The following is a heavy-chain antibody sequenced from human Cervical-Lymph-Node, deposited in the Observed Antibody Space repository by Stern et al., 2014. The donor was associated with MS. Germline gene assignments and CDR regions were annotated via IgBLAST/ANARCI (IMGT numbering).Heavy chain of an antibody. CDR2: ISSRSGTV. D-gene: IGHD6-13*01. Sequence: EVQLLESGGGLVQPGGSLRLSCAASGFTFSNYSMDWVRQAPGKGLEWVSYISSRSGTVYFADSVRGRFTISRDNARNSLHLQMNSLRAEDTAVYYCARVLSSSPESSSWGYYYYGMDVWGQGTTVTVSS. CDR3: ARVLSSSPESSSWGYYYYGMDV. V-gene: IGHV3-48*01. CDR1: GFTFSNYS. J-gene: IGHJ6*02.